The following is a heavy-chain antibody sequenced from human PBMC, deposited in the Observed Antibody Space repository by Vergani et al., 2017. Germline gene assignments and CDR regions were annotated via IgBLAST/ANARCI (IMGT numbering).Heavy chain of an antibody. J-gene: IGHJ6*03. CDR3: AREREDIVVVPAADYYYYYYMDV. CDR1: GGTFSSYA. CDR2: IIPILGIA. V-gene: IGHV1-69*04. Sequence: QVQLVQSGAEVKKPGSSLKVSCKASGGTFSSYAISWVRQAPGQGLEWMGRIIPILGIANYAQKFQGRVTITADKSTSTAYMELSSLRSEDTAVYYCAREREDIVVVPAADYYYYYYMDVWGKGTTVTVAS. D-gene: IGHD2-2*01.